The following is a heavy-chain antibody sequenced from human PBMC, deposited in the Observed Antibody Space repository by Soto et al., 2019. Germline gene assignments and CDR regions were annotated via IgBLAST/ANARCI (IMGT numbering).Heavy chain of an antibody. D-gene: IGHD3-22*01. Sequence: GGSLRLSCAASGFTFSNAWMNWVRQAPGKGLEWVGRIKSKTDGGTTDYAAPVKGRFTISRDDSKNTLYLQMNSLKTEDTAVYYCTYYDSSGYDRDIWGQGTMVTVSS. CDR2: IKSKTDGGTT. CDR1: GFTFSNAW. V-gene: IGHV3-15*07. CDR3: TYYDSSGYDRDI. J-gene: IGHJ3*02.